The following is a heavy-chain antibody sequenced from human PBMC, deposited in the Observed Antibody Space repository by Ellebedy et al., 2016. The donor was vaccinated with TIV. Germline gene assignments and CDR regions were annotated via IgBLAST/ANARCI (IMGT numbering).Heavy chain of an antibody. Sequence: GESLKISCAASGFTFTNHAVGWVRQAPGKGPEWVSVISGSGGTTYYADSAKCRFTISSDNSKNTLFLQMNSLRAEDTALYYCARDFTGAGRFFDLWGRGTLVTVSS. CDR3: ARDFTGAGRFFDL. D-gene: IGHD7-27*01. V-gene: IGHV3-23*01. CDR2: ISGSGGTT. J-gene: IGHJ2*01. CDR1: GFTFTNHA.